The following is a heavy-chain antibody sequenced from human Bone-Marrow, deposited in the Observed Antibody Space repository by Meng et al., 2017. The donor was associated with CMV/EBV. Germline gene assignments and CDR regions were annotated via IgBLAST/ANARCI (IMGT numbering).Heavy chain of an antibody. CDR1: GFTFGDYG. V-gene: IGHV3-49*04. CDR3: TRDGHTRFDY. Sequence: GESLKISCTVSGFTFGDYGMIWVRQAPGKGLEWVGLIRSKTYGGTTEYAASVKGRFTISRDDSKSIAYLQMNSLKTEDTAVYYCTRDGHTRFDYWGQGTLVTVSS. J-gene: IGHJ4*02. CDR2: IRSKTYGGTT.